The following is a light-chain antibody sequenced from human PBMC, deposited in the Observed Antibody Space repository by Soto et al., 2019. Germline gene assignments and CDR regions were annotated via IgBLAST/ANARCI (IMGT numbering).Light chain of an antibody. CDR2: DVT. CDR1: SSDVGGYNF. CDR3: NSFAGSFWV. J-gene: IGLJ3*02. V-gene: IGLV2-8*01. Sequence: QSALTQPPSASGSPGQSVAISCTGTSSDVGGYNFVSWYQQHPGKAPKLIIYDVTKRPSGVPDRFSGSKSGNTASLTVSGLQAEDEADYYCNSFAGSFWVFGGGTQLTVL.